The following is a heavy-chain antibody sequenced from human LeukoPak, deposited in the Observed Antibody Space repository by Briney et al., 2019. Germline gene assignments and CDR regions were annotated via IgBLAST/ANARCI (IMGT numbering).Heavy chain of an antibody. J-gene: IGHJ4*02. Sequence: GGSLRLSCAASGFTFGDHYMDWVRQAPGKGLEWVGRIRNKPNSYTTEYPASVEGRFTISRDDSKNSLYLQMNSLKTEDTAVYYCARASLGTPDYFDYWGQGTLVTVSS. V-gene: IGHV3-72*01. CDR3: ARASLGTPDYFDY. CDR2: IRNKPNSYTT. D-gene: IGHD7-27*01. CDR1: GFTFGDHY.